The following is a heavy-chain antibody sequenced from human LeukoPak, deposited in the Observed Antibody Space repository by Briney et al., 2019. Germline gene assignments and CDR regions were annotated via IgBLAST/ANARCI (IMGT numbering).Heavy chain of an antibody. CDR1: GFAFDEHG. CDR3: ACAPITSPFDFDY. J-gene: IGHJ4*02. CDR2: INWSGGST. V-gene: IGHV3-20*04. Sequence: GGPLRLSCTASGFAFDEHGKSWVRHVPGKGLEWVSGINWSGGSTVYADPLRGRFTISRDNAKNSLYLQMDRLRAEDTALYYCACAPITSPFDFDYWGQGTLVTVSS. D-gene: IGHD2-2*01.